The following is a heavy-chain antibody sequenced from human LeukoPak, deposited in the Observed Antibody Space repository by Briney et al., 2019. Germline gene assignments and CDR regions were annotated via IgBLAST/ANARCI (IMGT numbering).Heavy chain of an antibody. J-gene: IGHJ5*02. CDR1: GGSFSGYY. D-gene: IGHD3-10*01. CDR2: INHSGST. Sequence: PSETLSLTCAVYGGSFSGYYWSWIRQPPGKGLEWIGEINHSGSTNYNPSLKSRVTISVDTSKNQFSLKLSSVTAADTAVYYCATACMVRGVIISWFDPRGQGTLVTVSS. CDR3: ATACMVRGVIISWFDP. V-gene: IGHV4-34*01.